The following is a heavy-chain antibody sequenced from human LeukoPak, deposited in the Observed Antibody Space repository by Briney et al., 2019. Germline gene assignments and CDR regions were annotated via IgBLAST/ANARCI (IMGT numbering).Heavy chain of an antibody. CDR2: INPNSGGT. V-gene: IGHV1-2*02. CDR1: GYTFTSYD. CDR3: ASLTHYDFWSGDFDY. J-gene: IGHJ4*02. D-gene: IGHD3-3*01. Sequence: ASVKVSCKASGYTFTSYDINWVRQATGLGLEWMGWINPNSGGTNYAQKFQGRVTMTRDTSISTAYMELSRLRSDDTAVYYCASLTHYDFWSGDFDYWGQGTLVTVPS.